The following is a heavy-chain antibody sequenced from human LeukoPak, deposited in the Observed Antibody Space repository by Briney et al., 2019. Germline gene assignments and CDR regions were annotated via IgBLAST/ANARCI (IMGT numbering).Heavy chain of an antibody. CDR3: AREKPILAARPNYYYYMDV. J-gene: IGHJ6*03. CDR2: INHSGST. CDR1: GGSFSGYY. D-gene: IGHD6-6*01. Sequence: SETLSLTCAVYGGSFSGYYWSWIRQPPGKGLEWIGEINHSGSTNHNPSLKSRVTISVDTSKNQFSLKLSSVTAADTAVYYCAREKPILAARPNYYYYMDVWGKGTTVTVSS. V-gene: IGHV4-34*01.